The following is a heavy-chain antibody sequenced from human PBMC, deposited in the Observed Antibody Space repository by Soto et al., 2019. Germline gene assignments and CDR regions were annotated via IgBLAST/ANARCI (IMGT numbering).Heavy chain of an antibody. Sequence: QLQLQESGPGLVNPSETLSLTCTVSGGSISRSTFYWGWIRQPPGQGLEWIGSIYDSGSTYYTPSLKSRVTISVDTSKNKSALRLYSVTAADTAVYYCARLNDYVEFFQHWGQGTLVTVSS. J-gene: IGHJ1*01. CDR2: IYDSGST. D-gene: IGHD4-17*01. V-gene: IGHV4-39*01. CDR3: ARLNDYVEFFQH. CDR1: GGSISRSTFY.